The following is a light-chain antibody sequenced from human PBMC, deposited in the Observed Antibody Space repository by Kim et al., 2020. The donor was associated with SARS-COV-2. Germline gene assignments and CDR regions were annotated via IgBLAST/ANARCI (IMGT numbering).Light chain of an antibody. Sequence: ERATHSCQSMRSLCPSYLAGYYHQPGQAPRLLLYAAANRATGTPDRLGGSGSGTDLTLTTSRLEPEDFAVYYCQHFQRSPPGYSFGQGTQLEI. CDR2: AAA. V-gene: IGKV3-20*01. J-gene: IGKJ2*03. CDR3: QHFQRSPPGYS. CDR1: RSLCPSY.